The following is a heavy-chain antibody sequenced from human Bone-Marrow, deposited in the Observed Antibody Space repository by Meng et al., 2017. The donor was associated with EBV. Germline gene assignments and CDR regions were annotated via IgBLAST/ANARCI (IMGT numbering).Heavy chain of an antibody. CDR3: AHRLSSGWYDY. J-gene: IGHJ4*02. V-gene: IGHV2-5*02. CDR1: GFSLSTDGEG. Sequence: QVTLKESGPTRVKPTQTLTLTCSFSGFSLSTDGEGVGWIRQPPGKALEWLALIYWDDDKRYSPSLESRLTITKDTSKNQVVLTMTNMDPVDTATYYCAHRLSSGWYDYWGQGTLVTVSS. D-gene: IGHD6-19*01. CDR2: IYWDDDK.